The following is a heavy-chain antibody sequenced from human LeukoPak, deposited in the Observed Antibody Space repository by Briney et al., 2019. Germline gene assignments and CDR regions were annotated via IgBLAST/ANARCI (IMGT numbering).Heavy chain of an antibody. D-gene: IGHD2-15*01. CDR2: ISYDGSNK. CDR1: GFTFSSYA. CDR3: ARDPGPIDVLYFDY. J-gene: IGHJ4*02. Sequence: GGSLRLSCAASGFTFSSYAMHWVRQAPGKGLEWVAVISYDGSNKYYADSVKGRFTISRDNSKNTLYLQMNSLRAEDTAVYYCARDPGPIDVLYFDYWGQGALVTASS. V-gene: IGHV3-30*04.